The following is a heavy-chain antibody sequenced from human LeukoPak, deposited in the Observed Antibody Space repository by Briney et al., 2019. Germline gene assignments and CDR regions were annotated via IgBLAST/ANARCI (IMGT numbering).Heavy chain of an antibody. CDR1: GYSFSNYP. Sequence: ASLKVSCKASGYSFSNYPIHWVRQAPGQGLEWMGWINTDNGNTKSSQQFQGRVTITRDTSASTAYMELSSLRSEDTAVYYCARDLVSIISTYGGASGCGYWGQGTLVTVSS. CDR3: ARDLVSIISTYGGASGCGY. CDR2: INTDNGNT. D-gene: IGHD3-16*01. V-gene: IGHV1-3*04. J-gene: IGHJ4*02.